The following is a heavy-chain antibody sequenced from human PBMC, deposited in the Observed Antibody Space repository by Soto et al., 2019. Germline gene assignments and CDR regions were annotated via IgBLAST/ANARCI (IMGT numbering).Heavy chain of an antibody. CDR3: ATRTDYYDGSGSLGGMDV. CDR1: GGSISSGSYY. Sequence: QVQLQESGPGLVKPSQSLSLTCTVSGGSISSGSYYWSWIRQLPGKGLEWIGYIYYSGSTYYNPSLNSRVKISVDTSKNQFSLKLNSVTAADTAVYYCATRTDYYDGSGSLGGMDVWGQGTTVTVSS. CDR2: IYYSGST. D-gene: IGHD3-10*01. V-gene: IGHV4-31*03. J-gene: IGHJ6*02.